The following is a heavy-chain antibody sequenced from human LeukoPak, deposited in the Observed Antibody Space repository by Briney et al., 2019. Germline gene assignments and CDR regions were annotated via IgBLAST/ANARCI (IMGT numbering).Heavy chain of an antibody. Sequence: ASVKVSCKASGYTFTSYGISWVRQAPGQGLEWMGIINPSGGSTSYAQKFQGRVTMTRDTSTSTVYMELSSLRSEDTAVYYCARERGRSGWSFSGVRYNWFDPWGQGTLVTVSS. J-gene: IGHJ5*02. D-gene: IGHD6-19*01. CDR3: ARERGRSGWSFSGVRYNWFDP. V-gene: IGHV1-46*01. CDR2: INPSGGST. CDR1: GYTFTSYG.